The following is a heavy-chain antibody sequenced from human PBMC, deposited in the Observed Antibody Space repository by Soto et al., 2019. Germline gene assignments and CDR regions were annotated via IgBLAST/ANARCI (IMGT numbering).Heavy chain of an antibody. J-gene: IGHJ5*01. Sequence: GESLKISCKASGYQFNGYWIGWVRQMPGKGLEWMGIIYPDDSDTRYSPSFEGQVTISADTSISTAYLQWKSLKASDTAIYYCVQTNTGDSWGQGTQVTVSS. CDR2: IYPDDSDT. CDR3: VQTNTGDS. CDR1: GYQFNGYW. D-gene: IGHD3-10*01. V-gene: IGHV5-51*01.